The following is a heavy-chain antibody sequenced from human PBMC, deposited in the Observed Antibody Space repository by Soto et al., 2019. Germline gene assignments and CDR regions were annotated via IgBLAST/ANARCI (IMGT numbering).Heavy chain of an antibody. Sequence: EGSLRLSCAASGFTFSDYYMSWIRQAPGKGLEWVSYISSSGSTIYYADSVKGRFTISRDNAKNSLYLQMNSLRAEDTAGYYCARDKYNWNVRDDFDIQGQGTTFPVS. CDR2: ISSSGSTI. CDR3: ARDKYNWNVRDDFDI. J-gene: IGHJ3*02. CDR1: GFTFSDYY. V-gene: IGHV3-11*01. D-gene: IGHD1-1*01.